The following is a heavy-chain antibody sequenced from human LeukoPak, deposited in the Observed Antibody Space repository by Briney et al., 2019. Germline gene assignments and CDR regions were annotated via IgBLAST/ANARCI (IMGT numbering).Heavy chain of an antibody. Sequence: GRSLRLSCAVSGYTFSRHGMHWVRQAPGKGLEGVAAIWYDGSDKYYADSVKGRFTISRDNSKNMLYLQMDSLRAADTALYYCARLWGSVSGYFDYWGQGTLVTVSS. CDR3: ARLWGSVSGYFDY. CDR1: GYTFSRHG. D-gene: IGHD2-21*01. J-gene: IGHJ4*02. V-gene: IGHV3-33*01. CDR2: IWYDGSDK.